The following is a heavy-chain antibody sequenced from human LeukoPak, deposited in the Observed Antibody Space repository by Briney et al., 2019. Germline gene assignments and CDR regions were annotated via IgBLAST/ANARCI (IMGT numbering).Heavy chain of an antibody. D-gene: IGHD2-21*01. CDR3: AKESEGAFPAY. CDR2: TSYSGDGA. CDR1: GLTFSSHW. Sequence: GGSLRLSCAASGLTFSSHWMHWVRQTPGKGLEWVSATSYSGDGAYYADSVRGRFTASRDSSTNTYYLQMDSLRAEDTAVYYCAKESEGAFPAYWGRGTLVTVSS. J-gene: IGHJ4*02. V-gene: IGHV3-23*01.